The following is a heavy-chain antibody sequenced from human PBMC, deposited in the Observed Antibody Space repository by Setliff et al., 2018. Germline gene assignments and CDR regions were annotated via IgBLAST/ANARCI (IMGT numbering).Heavy chain of an antibody. V-gene: IGHV3-30-3*01. J-gene: IGHJ4*02. CDR3: VAFPSNKNGHFEY. Sequence: GGSLRLSCGASGFTFRNFAMHWVRQAPGKGLEWVAGVSMGGTHKYVADSVKDRFTASRDNSKDSVSLQMNSLRADDTAMYYCVAFPSNKNGHFEYWGQGTLVTVSS. CDR2: VSMGGTHK. CDR1: GFTFRNFA.